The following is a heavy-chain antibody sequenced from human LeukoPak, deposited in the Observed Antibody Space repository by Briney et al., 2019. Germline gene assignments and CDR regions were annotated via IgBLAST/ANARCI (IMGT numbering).Heavy chain of an antibody. CDR3: ARVGRGSRQLEDAFDI. V-gene: IGHV1-46*01. Sequence: ASVKITCKASGYSFTSYYMHWMRQHPGQGLQQMGIINPSGGSTSYAQKFQGRVTMTRDTSTSTVYMELSSLRSEDTAVYYCARVGRGSRQLEDAFDIWGQGTMVTVSS. CDR1: GYSFTSYY. J-gene: IGHJ3*02. D-gene: IGHD1-1*01. CDR2: INPSGGST.